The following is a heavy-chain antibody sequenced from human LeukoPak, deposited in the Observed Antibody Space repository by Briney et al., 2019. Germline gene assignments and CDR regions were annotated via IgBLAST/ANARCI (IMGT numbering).Heavy chain of an antibody. CDR1: GFTFSSYA. Sequence: GGSLRLSCAASGFTFSSYAMSWVRQAPGKGLEWVSAISGSGGSTYYADSVKGRFTISRDNSKNTLYLQMNSLRAEDTAVYYCAKTLGGCGGDCYPDTTLDYWGQGTLVTVSS. CDR2: ISGSGGST. J-gene: IGHJ4*02. V-gene: IGHV3-23*01. D-gene: IGHD2-21*02. CDR3: AKTLGGCGGDCYPDTTLDY.